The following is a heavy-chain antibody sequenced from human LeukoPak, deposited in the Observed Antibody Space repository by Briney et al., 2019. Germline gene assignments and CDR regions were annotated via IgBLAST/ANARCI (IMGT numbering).Heavy chain of an antibody. CDR3: ARDSNYYFDY. Sequence: PSETLSLTCTVSGGSIRSYYWSWIRQPPGKGLEWIGYIYYSGSTNYNPSLKSRVTISVDMSKNQFSLKLSSVTAADTAVYYCARDSNYYFDYWGQGTLVTVSS. D-gene: IGHD1-1*01. CDR2: IYYSGST. CDR1: GGSIRSYY. J-gene: IGHJ4*02. V-gene: IGHV4-59*01.